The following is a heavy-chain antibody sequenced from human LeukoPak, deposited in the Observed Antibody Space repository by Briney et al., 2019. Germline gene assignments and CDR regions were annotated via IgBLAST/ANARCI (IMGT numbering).Heavy chain of an antibody. CDR3: ARHDYGGNSAWFDP. D-gene: IGHD4-23*01. J-gene: IGHJ5*02. V-gene: IGHV4-59*01. CDR1: GGSIRGFF. Sequence: SETLSPTCTVSGGSIRGFFWSWIRQPPGKGLEWIGYIFYSGGTYYNPSLMSRVTISVDMSTNQFSLKLTSVTAADTAVYYCARHDYGGNSAWFDPWGQGTLVTVSS. CDR2: IFYSGGT.